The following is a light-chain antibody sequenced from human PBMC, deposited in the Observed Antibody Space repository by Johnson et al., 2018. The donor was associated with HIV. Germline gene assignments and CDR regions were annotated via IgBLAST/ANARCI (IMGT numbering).Light chain of an antibody. J-gene: IGLJ1*01. CDR2: ENI. V-gene: IGLV1-51*02. CDR3: GTWDSSLSASYV. Sequence: QSVLTQPPSVSAAPGQKVTISCSGSSSNIGNNYVSWYQQLPGTAPKLLIYENITRPSGIPDRFSGSKSGTSATLGITGLQTGDEADYYCGTWDSSLSASYVFGTGTKVTVL. CDR1: SSNIGNNY.